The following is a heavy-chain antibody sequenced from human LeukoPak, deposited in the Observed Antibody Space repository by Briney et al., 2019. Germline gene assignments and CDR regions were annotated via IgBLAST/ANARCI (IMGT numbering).Heavy chain of an antibody. CDR1: GFTFSSYA. Sequence: GGSLRLSCAASGFTFSSYAMSWVRQAPGKGLEWVSAISGSGGSTYYADSVKGRFTISRDNSKNTLYLQMNSLRAEDTAVYYCAKDLALHYGGNSYDYWGQGTLVTVSS. D-gene: IGHD4-23*01. V-gene: IGHV3-23*01. CDR2: ISGSGGST. CDR3: AKDLALHYGGNSYDY. J-gene: IGHJ4*02.